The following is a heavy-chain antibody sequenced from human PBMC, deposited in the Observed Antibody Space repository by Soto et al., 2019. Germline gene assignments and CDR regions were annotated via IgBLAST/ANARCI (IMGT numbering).Heavy chain of an antibody. CDR2: ITSSSTYI. CDR3: ARDNNFFDSGRGVDY. D-gene: IGHD3-10*01. CDR1: RFSFSSYS. V-gene: IGHV3-21*01. Sequence: EGQLVESGGGLVKPGGSLRLSCAASRFSFSSYSLNWVRQAPGKGLEWVSSITSSSTYIHYADSVKGRFTISRDNAKNSLYPQMNNLRAEDTAVYYCARDNNFFDSGRGVDYWGQGTLVTVSS. J-gene: IGHJ4*02.